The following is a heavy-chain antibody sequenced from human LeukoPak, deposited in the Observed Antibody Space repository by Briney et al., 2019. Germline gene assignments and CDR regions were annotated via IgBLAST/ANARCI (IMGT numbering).Heavy chain of an antibody. CDR1: GFTFSSYA. CDR3: TLGVFWGSRDAFDI. D-gene: IGHD7-27*01. Sequence: GGSLRLSCAASGFTFSSYAMSWVRQAPGKGLEWVSAISGSGGSTYYADSVKGRFTISRDNSKNTLYLQMNSLKTEDTAVYYCTLGVFWGSRDAFDIWGQGTMVTVSS. CDR2: ISGSGGST. V-gene: IGHV3-23*01. J-gene: IGHJ3*02.